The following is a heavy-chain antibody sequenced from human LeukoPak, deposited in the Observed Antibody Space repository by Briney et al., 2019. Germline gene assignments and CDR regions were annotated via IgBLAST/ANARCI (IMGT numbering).Heavy chain of an antibody. D-gene: IGHD4-17*01. V-gene: IGHV3-30-3*01. CDR3: ASQSDYGDYDETLH. CDR2: ISYDGSNK. CDR1: GFTFSSYA. Sequence: GGSLRLSCAASGFTFSSYALHWVRQAPGKGLEWVAVISYDGSNKYYADSVKGRFTISRDNSKNTLYLQMNSLRAEDTAVYYCASQSDYGDYDETLHWGQGTLVTVSS. J-gene: IGHJ1*01.